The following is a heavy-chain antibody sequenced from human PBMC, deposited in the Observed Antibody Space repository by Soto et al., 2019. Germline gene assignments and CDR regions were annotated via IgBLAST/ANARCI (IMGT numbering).Heavy chain of an antibody. CDR2: IYYSGRT. V-gene: IGHV4-31*03. Sequence: SETLSLTCTVSGGSISSGGYFWSWVRQHPGKGLEWIGNIYYSGRTYYNPSLKSRATISVDTSKNQFSLKVSSATAADTAGYYGAKIPVHTSIFPGFAPWGQEPLVPAPS. D-gene: IGHD5-18*01. J-gene: IGHJ5*02. CDR1: GGSISSGGYF. CDR3: AKIPVHTSIFPGFAP.